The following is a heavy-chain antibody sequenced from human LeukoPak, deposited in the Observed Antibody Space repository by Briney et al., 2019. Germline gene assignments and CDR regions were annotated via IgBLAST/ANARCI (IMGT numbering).Heavy chain of an antibody. D-gene: IGHD3-16*02. CDR2: VNGNGGST. J-gene: IGHJ4*02. CDR1: GFTFSSYG. V-gene: IGHV3-23*01. Sequence: GGSLRLSCAASGFTFSSYGMSWVRQAPGKGLEWVSGVNGNGGSTSYADSVKGRFTIFRDNSKNTVYLQMNSLRVEDTAVYYCAKSLYGGCDYWGQGTVVTVSS. CDR3: AKSLYGGCDY.